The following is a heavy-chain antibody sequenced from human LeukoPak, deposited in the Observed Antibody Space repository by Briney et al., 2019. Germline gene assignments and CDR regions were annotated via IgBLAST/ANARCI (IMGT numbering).Heavy chain of an antibody. CDR3: AKDPYDYGDYVPDY. CDR2: ISYDGSNK. CDR1: GWTFSSYG. Sequence: GRSLRLSCAASGWTFSSYGMHWVRQAPGKGLEWVAVISYDGSNKYYADSVKGRFTISRDNSKNTLYLQMNSLRAEDTAVYYCAKDPYDYGDYVPDYWGQGTLVTVSS. V-gene: IGHV3-30*18. J-gene: IGHJ4*02. D-gene: IGHD4-17*01.